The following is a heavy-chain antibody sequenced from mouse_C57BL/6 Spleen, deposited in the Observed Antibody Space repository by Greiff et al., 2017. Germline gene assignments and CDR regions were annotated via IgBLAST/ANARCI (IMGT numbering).Heavy chain of an antibody. J-gene: IGHJ4*01. CDR3: AREGVYGNYDAMDY. CDR2: IDLANGNT. D-gene: IGHD2-10*02. CDR1: GFNIKNTY. V-gene: IGHV14-3*01. Sequence: VQLQQSVAELVRPGASVTLSCTASGFNIKNTYMHWVKQKPEQGLEWIGRIDLANGNTKYAPKFQGKGTITAATASNPAYLQLSSLTSEDTVSYYCAREGVYGNYDAMDYWGQGTSVTVSS.